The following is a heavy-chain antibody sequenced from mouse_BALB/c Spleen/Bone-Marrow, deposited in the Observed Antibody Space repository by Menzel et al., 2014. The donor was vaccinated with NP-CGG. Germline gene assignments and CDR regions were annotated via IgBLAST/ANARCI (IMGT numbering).Heavy chain of an antibody. D-gene: IGHD1-2*01. CDR3: ARRYDYGYGPFAY. CDR1: GFTFSNYT. J-gene: IGHJ3*01. V-gene: IGHV5-12-2*01. CDR2: ISNGGGTT. Sequence: EVKVVESGGGLVQPGGSLKLSCAASGFTFSNYTMSWIRRTPEKRLEWVAYISNGGGTTYYPDTVKGRFTISRDNAKNTLYLQMSSLKSEDTAMYYCARRYDYGYGPFAYWGQGTLVTVSA.